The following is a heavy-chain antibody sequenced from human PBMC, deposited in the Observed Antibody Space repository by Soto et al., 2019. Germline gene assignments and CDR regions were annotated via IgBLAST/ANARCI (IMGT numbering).Heavy chain of an antibody. D-gene: IGHD1-26*01. CDR3: ARAQMYSGAYHDY. J-gene: IGHJ4*02. CDR2: ITPYNGNA. V-gene: IGHV1-18*04. CDR1: GYTFTNFG. Sequence: QVQLVQSGAEVENPGASVKVSCKASGYTFTNFGINWVRQAPGQVLEWMGWITPYNGNANYAQKHQGRLTITTDTSKSTAYMELRSLRSDDTAVYYCARAQMYSGAYHDYWGQGTLVTVSS.